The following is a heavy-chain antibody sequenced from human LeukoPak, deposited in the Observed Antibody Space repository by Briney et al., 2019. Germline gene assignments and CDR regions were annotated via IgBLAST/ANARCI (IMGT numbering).Heavy chain of an antibody. CDR2: INHSGST. CDR1: GGSFSGYY. J-gene: IGHJ5*02. V-gene: IGHV4-34*01. CDR3: ARHPGYYGSGSYYTTLVYNWFDP. D-gene: IGHD3-10*01. Sequence: SETLSLTCAVYGGSFSGYYWSWIRQPPGKGLEWIGEINHSGSTNYNPSLKSRVTISVDTSKNQFSLKLSSVTAADTAVYYCARHPGYYGSGSYYTTLVYNWFDPWGQGTLVTVSS.